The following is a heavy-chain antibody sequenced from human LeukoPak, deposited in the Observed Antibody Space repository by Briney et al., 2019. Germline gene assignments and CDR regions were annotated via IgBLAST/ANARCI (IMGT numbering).Heavy chain of an antibody. CDR1: GGTFSSYA. V-gene: IGHV1-69*13. Sequence: GASVKVSCKASGGTFSSYAISWVRQAPGQGLEWMGGIIPIFGTANYAQKFQGRVTITADESTSTAYMELSSLRSEDTAVYYCARGLVPRYYYYMDVWGKGTPVTVSS. D-gene: IGHD3-10*02. CDR2: IIPIFGTA. CDR3: ARGLVPRYYYYMDV. J-gene: IGHJ6*03.